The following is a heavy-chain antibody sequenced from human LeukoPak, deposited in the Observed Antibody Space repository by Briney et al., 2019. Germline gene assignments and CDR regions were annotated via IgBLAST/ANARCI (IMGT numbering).Heavy chain of an antibody. V-gene: IGHV1-69*01. CDR3: ARGWLAETTVVTPYNY. CDR1: GGTFSSYA. J-gene: IGHJ4*02. CDR2: ITPIFRTP. D-gene: IGHD2-21*02. Sequence: SVKVSCKASGGTFSSYAISWVRQAPGQGLEWMGGITPIFRTPNYAQKFQGRVTITAVESMSTAYMELSSLRSEDTAVYYCARGWLAETTVVTPYNYWGQGTLVTVSS.